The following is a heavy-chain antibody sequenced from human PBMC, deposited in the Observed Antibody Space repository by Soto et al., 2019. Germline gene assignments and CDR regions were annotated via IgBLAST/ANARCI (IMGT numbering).Heavy chain of an antibody. CDR1: GYSLNDSAVA. CDR3: ALWDDGFDI. D-gene: IGHD1-26*01. J-gene: IGHJ3*02. CDR2: IYWDDDT. Sequence: QITLKESGPTLVKPTQTLTLTCTLSGYSLNDSAVAVGWIRQPPGKALEWLAIIYWDDDTRYSPSLRNRLTITQDTSKNQVVLTMINMDPVDTATYYCALWDDGFDIWGQGTKVSVSS. V-gene: IGHV2-5*02.